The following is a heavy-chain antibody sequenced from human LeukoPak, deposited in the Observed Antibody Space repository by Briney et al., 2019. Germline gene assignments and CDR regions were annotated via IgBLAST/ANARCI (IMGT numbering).Heavy chain of an antibody. CDR2: IYSGGST. CDR1: GFTVSSNS. J-gene: IGHJ4*02. V-gene: IGHV3-53*01. D-gene: IGHD2-15*01. Sequence: GGSLRLSCTVSGFTVSSNSWSWVRQAPGKGLEWVSVIYSGGSTYYADSVKGRFTISRDNSKNTLYLQMNSLRAEDTAVYYCARDLLVVAATPSSDYWGQGTLVTVSS. CDR3: ARDLLVVAATPSSDY.